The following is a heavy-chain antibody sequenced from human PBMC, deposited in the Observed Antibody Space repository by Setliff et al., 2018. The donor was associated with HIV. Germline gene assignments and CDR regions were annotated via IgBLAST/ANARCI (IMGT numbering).Heavy chain of an antibody. J-gene: IGHJ4*02. CDR3: ARDVTVRLSVEYYFDY. CDR1: GFTFTTYA. D-gene: IGHD2-15*01. Sequence: GSLRLSCAASGFTFTTYAMHWVRQAPGKGLEWVAVISIYDGSEKYYADSVKGRFTISRDNSKNMLYLEMNSLRAEDTAIYYCARDVTVRLSVEYYFDYWGQGTLVTAPQ. CDR2: ISIYDGSEK. V-gene: IGHV3-30*04.